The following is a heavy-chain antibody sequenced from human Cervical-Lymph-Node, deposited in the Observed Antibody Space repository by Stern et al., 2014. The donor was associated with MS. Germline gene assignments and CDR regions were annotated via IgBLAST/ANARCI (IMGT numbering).Heavy chain of an antibody. CDR2: AWYDGSTA. D-gene: IGHD5-24*01. J-gene: IGHJ4*02. Sequence: VQLEESGGGVVQPGTSLRLSCAASGFTFSSYGMHWVRQGPGKGLEWVALAWYDGSTAYYTNSVKGRFTISRDNSKNTLSLQMNSLTAEDTAVYYCARGHIPYAYNYLFDYWGQGTLVTVSS. CDR1: GFTFSSYG. CDR3: ARGHIPYAYNYLFDY. V-gene: IGHV3-33*01.